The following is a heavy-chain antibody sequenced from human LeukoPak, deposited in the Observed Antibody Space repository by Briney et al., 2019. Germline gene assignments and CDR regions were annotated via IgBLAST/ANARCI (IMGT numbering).Heavy chain of an antibody. J-gene: IGHJ6*03. CDR1: GFTFSSYW. CDR3: AREREVGATYYYYMDV. D-gene: IGHD1-26*01. CDR2: IKQDRSEK. Sequence: GGSLGLSCAASGFTFSSYWMSWVRQAPGKGLEWVANIKQDRSEKYYVDSVKGRFTISRDNAKNSLYLQMNSLRAEDTAVYYCAREREVGATYYYYMDVWGKGTTVTVSS. V-gene: IGHV3-7*01.